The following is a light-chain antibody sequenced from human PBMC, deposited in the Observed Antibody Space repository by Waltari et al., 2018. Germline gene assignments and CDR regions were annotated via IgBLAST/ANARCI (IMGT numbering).Light chain of an antibody. CDR2: GAS. CDR3: QQYGSSPWM. Sequence: EIVLTQSPGTLSLSPGERATLSCRASQSVSRSYLAWYQQKPGQAPRLLIYGASSRATGIPDRFSGSGSGTDFTLTISRLEPEDFAVYYCQQYGSSPWMFCQGTKVEIK. J-gene: IGKJ1*01. CDR1: QSVSRSY. V-gene: IGKV3-20*01.